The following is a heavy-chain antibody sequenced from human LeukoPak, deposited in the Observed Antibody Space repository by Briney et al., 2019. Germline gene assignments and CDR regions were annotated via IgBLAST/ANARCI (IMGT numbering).Heavy chain of an antibody. Sequence: SGTLSLTCTVSDYSVRSGYYWSWIRQPPGKGLEWIGYIYYSGSTNYNPSLKSRVTISVDTSKNQFSLKLSSVTAADTAVYYCARDQGGDAFDIWGQGTMVTVSS. J-gene: IGHJ3*02. CDR3: ARDQGGDAFDI. CDR2: IYYSGST. CDR1: DYSVRSGYY. D-gene: IGHD2-15*01. V-gene: IGHV4-61*01.